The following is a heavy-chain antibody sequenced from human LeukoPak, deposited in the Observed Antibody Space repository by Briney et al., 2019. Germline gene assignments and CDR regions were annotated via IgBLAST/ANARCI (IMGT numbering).Heavy chain of an antibody. CDR2: INAGNGNT. CDR3: ARGPAAAVDWFDP. J-gene: IGHJ5*02. D-gene: IGHD6-13*01. V-gene: IGHV1-3*01. CDR1: GYTFTSYA. Sequence: ASVKVSCKASGYTFTSYAMHWERQAPGQRLEWMGWINAGNGNTKYSQKFQGRVTITRDTSASTAYMELSSLRSEDTAVYYCARGPAAAVDWFDPWGQGTLVTVSS.